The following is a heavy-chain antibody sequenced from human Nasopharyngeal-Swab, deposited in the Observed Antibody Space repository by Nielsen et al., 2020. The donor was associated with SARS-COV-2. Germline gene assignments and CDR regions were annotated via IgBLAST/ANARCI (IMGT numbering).Heavy chain of an antibody. J-gene: IGHJ6*02. CDR2: INHSGST. Sequence: SETLSLTCTVSGGSISSGGYYWSWIRQPPGKGLEWIGEINHSGSTNYNPSLKSRVTISVDTSKNQFSLKLSSVTAADTAVYYCSRAYSSSWPSYYYYGMDVWGQGTTVTVSS. CDR1: GGSISSGGYY. V-gene: IGHV4-39*07. CDR3: SRAYSSSWPSYYYYGMDV. D-gene: IGHD6-13*01.